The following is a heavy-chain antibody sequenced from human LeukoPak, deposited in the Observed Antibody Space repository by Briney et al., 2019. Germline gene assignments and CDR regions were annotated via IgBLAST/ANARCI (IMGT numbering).Heavy chain of an antibody. J-gene: IGHJ4*02. V-gene: IGHV4-59*01. CDR1: SGSISSDY. D-gene: IGHD2-2*01. CDR2: IYYSGST. CDR3: ARSLGAQLPPIH. Sequence: SETLSLTCTVSSGSISSDYWSWIRQPPGKGLEWIGYIYYSGSTNYNPSLKSRVTISIDTSKNQFSLRLTSVTAADTAVYYCARSLGAQLPPIHWGQGTLVTVSS.